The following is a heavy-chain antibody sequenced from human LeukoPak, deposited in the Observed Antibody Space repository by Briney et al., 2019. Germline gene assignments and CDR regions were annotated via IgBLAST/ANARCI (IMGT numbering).Heavy chain of an antibody. CDR1: GGSISSGGYY. CDR2: IYYSGST. D-gene: IGHD3-3*01. V-gene: IGHV4-31*03. J-gene: IGHJ4*02. Sequence: SQTLSLTCTVSGGSISSGGYYWSWIRQHPGKGLEWIGYIYYSGSTYYHPSPKSRVTISVDTFKNQFSLKLSSVTAADTAVYYCARAVRYYDFWSGFDYWGQGTLVTVSS. CDR3: ARAVRYYDFWSGFDY.